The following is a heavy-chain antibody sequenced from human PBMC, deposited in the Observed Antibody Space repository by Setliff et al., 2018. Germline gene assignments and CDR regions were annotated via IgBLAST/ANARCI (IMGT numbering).Heavy chain of an antibody. V-gene: IGHV1-18*01. D-gene: IGHD4-17*01. CDR2: ISPYNSNT. CDR1: GYTFATYG. Sequence: VKVSCKASGYTFATYGISWVRQAPGQGLEWMGWISPYNSNTNYAQNFQGRVTMTTDTSTSTAYMELRSLRSDDTAMYYCARDLSTTVMTRSWYYFDYWGQGTVVTSPQ. CDR3: ARDLSTTVMTRSWYYFDY. J-gene: IGHJ4*02.